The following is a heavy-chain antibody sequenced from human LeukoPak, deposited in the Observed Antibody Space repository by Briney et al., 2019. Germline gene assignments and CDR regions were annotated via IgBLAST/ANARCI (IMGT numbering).Heavy chain of an antibody. CDR3: ARSPDSSGYYFGAFDI. CDR2: IIPIFGTA. CDR1: GGTFSSYA. V-gene: IGHV1-69*06. D-gene: IGHD3-22*01. J-gene: IGHJ3*02. Sequence: ASVKVSCKASGGTFSSYAISWVRQAPGQGLEWMGGIIPIFGTANYAQKFQGRVTITADKSTSTAYMELSSLRSEDTAVYYCARSPDSSGYYFGAFDIWGQGTMVTVSS.